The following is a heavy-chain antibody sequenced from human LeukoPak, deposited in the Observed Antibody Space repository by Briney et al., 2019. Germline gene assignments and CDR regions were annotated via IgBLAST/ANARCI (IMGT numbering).Heavy chain of an antibody. Sequence: ASVKVSCKTSGFTFTTYTMHWVRQAPGQRLEWMGWINAANGNTQYSQKFQGRVTITADESTSTAYMELSSLRSEDTAVYYCATALGYCSSTSCYTLGGMDVWGQGTTVTVSS. CDR3: ATALGYCSSTSCYTLGGMDV. J-gene: IGHJ6*02. D-gene: IGHD2-2*02. CDR1: GFTFTTYT. V-gene: IGHV1-3*01. CDR2: INAANGNT.